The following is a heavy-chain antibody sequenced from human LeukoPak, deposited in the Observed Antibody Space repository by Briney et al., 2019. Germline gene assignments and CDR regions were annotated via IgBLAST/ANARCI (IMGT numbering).Heavy chain of an antibody. J-gene: IGHJ4*02. CDR3: TRSDDFGDYLVDY. V-gene: IGHV3-21*01. CDR1: GFTFSTYA. CDR2: ITSSSGYI. Sequence: GGSLRLSCAASGFTFSTYAMNWVRQAPGKWLGWVSSITSSSGYIYYADSMKGRFTTSRDNAKNSLYLQMTSLRAEDTAVYYCTRSDDFGDYLVDYWGQGTLVTVSS. D-gene: IGHD4-17*01.